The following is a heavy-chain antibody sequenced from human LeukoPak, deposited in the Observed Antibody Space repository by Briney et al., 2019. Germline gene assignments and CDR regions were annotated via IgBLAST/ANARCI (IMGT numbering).Heavy chain of an antibody. CDR3: ARDGVVRDYDSSGYYDAFDI. Sequence: ASVKVSCKASGYTFTGYYMHWVRQAPGQGLEWMGWINPNSGGTNYAQKFQGRVTMTRDTSISTAYMELSRLRSDDTAVYYCARDGVVRDYDSSGYYDAFDIWGQGTMVTVSS. CDR2: INPNSGGT. V-gene: IGHV1-2*02. CDR1: GYTFTGYY. J-gene: IGHJ3*02. D-gene: IGHD3-22*01.